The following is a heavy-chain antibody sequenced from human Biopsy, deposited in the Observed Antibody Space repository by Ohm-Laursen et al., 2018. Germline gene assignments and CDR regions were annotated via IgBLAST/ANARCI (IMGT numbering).Heavy chain of an antibody. Sequence: SLRLSCSASGFTFSSHAMSWVRQAPGKGLEWVSVITGVGGVTYYADPVKGRFTVSRDNSMNTMFLQMNSLRAQDAGTYYCAKWGTSMAVYHFYGMDVWGQGTTVSVSS. CDR3: AKWGTSMAVYHFYGMDV. CDR2: ITGVGGVT. V-gene: IGHV3-23*01. CDR1: GFTFSSHA. J-gene: IGHJ6*02. D-gene: IGHD5-18*01.